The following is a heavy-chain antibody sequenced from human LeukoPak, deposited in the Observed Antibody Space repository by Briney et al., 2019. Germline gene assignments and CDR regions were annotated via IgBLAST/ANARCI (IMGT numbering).Heavy chain of an antibody. V-gene: IGHV1-69*05. D-gene: IGHD1-26*01. CDR3: ARGYSGSYYLLDWFDP. Sequence: SVKVSCKASGGTFSSYAISWARQAPGQGLEWMGGIIPIFGTANYAQKFQGRVTITTDESTSTAYMELSSLRSEDTAVYYCARGYSGSYYLLDWFDPWGQGTLVTVSS. CDR1: GGTFSSYA. J-gene: IGHJ5*02. CDR2: IIPIFGTA.